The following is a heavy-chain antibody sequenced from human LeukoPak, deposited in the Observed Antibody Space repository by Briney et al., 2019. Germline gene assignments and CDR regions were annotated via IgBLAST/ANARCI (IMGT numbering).Heavy chain of an antibody. D-gene: IGHD6-19*01. J-gene: IGHJ5*02. V-gene: IGHV1-8*01. CDR1: GYTFTSYD. CDR2: MNPNSGNT. CDR3: ARGYSSGWYGWFDP. Sequence: ASVKVSCMASGYTFTSYDIKWVRQATGQGLEGMGWMNPNSGNTGYAQKLQGRVTMTRNTSITTAYMELSSLRSEDTAVYYCARGYSSGWYGWFDPWGQGTLVTVSS.